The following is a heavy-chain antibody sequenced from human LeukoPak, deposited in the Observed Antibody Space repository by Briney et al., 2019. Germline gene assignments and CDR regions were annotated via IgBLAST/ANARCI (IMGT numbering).Heavy chain of an antibody. D-gene: IGHD2-21*02. CDR3: ARFPCGGDCSRDVAFDI. CDR2: ISSSGSTI. J-gene: IGHJ3*02. V-gene: IGHV3-11*04. CDR1: GFTFSDYY. Sequence: GSLRLSCAASGFTFSDYYMSWIRQAPGKGLEWVSYISSSGSTIYYADSVKGRFTISRDNAKNSLYLQMNSLRAEDTAVYYCARFPCGGDCSRDVAFDIWGQGTMVTVSS.